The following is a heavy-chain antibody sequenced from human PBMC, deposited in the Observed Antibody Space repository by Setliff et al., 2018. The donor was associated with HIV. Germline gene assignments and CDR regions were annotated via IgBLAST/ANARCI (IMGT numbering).Heavy chain of an antibody. CDR3: SRGSYYMDV. Sequence: PSETLSLTCTVSGGSISSYYWSWIRQPPGKGLEWIGYIYYSGSTNYNPSLKSRVTISVDMSKNQFSLKLNSVTAADTAVYHCSRGSYYMDVWGKGTTVTVSS. CDR2: IYYSGST. D-gene: IGHD3-16*01. CDR1: GGSISSYY. J-gene: IGHJ6*03. V-gene: IGHV4-59*08.